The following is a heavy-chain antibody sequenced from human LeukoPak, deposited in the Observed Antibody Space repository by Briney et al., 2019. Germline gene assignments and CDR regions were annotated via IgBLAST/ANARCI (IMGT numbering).Heavy chain of an antibody. CDR2: INHIGTT. Sequence: SETLSLTCNVSGGAFNGYYWTWIRQPPGKGLEWIAEINHIGTTNHNPSLKSRVTVSTDASKQQFFLNLTSVTAADTALYYCARLVVTAPQYHYYMDVWGQGTTVTVSS. J-gene: IGHJ6*02. D-gene: IGHD2-21*02. V-gene: IGHV4-34*01. CDR3: ARLVVTAPQYHYYMDV. CDR1: GGAFNGYY.